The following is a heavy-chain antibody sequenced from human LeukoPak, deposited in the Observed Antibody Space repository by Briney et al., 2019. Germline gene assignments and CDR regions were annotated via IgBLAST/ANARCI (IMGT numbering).Heavy chain of an antibody. V-gene: IGHV3-30-3*01. J-gene: IGHJ4*02. CDR1: GFTFSSYA. CDR2: ISYDGSNK. D-gene: IGHD3-10*01. CDR3: AREGSLGELLPLDY. Sequence: PGRSLRLSCAASGFTFSSYAMHWVRQAPGKGLEWVAVISYDGSNKYYADSVKGRFTISRDNSKNTLYLQMNSLRAEDTAVYYCAREGSLGELLPLDYWGQGTLVTVSS.